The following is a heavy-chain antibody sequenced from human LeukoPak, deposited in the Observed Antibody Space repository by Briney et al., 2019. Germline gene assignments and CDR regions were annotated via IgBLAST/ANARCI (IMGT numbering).Heavy chain of an antibody. CDR1: GFIFDDYG. J-gene: IGHJ4*02. CDR2: VNWDGGST. V-gene: IGHV3-20*04. CDR3: ARGSWSLQVNYFDY. D-gene: IGHD4-11*01. Sequence: GGSLRLSCVAPGFIFDDYGMSWVRQVPGKGLEWVSGVNWDGGSTGYADSVRGRFTISRDNAKNSLYLQMNSLRAEDTALYYCARGSWSLQVNYFDYWGQGTLVTVSS.